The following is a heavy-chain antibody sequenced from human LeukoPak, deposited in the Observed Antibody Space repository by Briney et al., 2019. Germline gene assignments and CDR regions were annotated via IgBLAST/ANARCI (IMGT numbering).Heavy chain of an antibody. Sequence: GGSLRLXCAGSGFGFSGYWIHWVRRVPGKGLAWVSRIDSAGARIQYAGSVKGRFTISRDNAKNTVYLQMNSLRPEDTAVYYCVADSENRSGGDFWGQGTLVTVSS. CDR3: VADSENRSGGDF. CDR1: GFGFSGYW. V-gene: IGHV3-74*01. D-gene: IGHD3-10*01. J-gene: IGHJ4*02. CDR2: IDSAGARI.